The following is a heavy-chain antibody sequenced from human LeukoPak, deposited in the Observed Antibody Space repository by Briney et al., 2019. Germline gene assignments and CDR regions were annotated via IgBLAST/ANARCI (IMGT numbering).Heavy chain of an antibody. D-gene: IGHD5-24*01. CDR2: IYYSGST. V-gene: IGHV4-39*01. Sequence: PSETLSLTCTVSGGSISSSSYYWGWIRQPPGEGLEWIGSIYYSGSTYYNPSLKSRVTISVDTSKIQFSLRLSSATAADMATYYCARHSLNNYGSHYWGQGTLVTVSS. J-gene: IGHJ4*02. CDR1: GGSISSSSYY. CDR3: ARHSLNNYGSHY.